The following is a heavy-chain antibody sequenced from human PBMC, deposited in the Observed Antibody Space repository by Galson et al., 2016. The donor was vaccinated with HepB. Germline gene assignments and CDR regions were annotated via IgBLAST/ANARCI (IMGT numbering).Heavy chain of an antibody. V-gene: IGHV3-33*01. CDR2: IWYDVIKR. D-gene: IGHD3-16*01. Sequence: SLRLSCAASGFTFSAYGMHWVRQAPGKRLEWVATIWYDVIKRYHADSVKGRFTISRDNSKNTLSLQMNSLRAEDTAVYYCARADSRSYASKWPLDYWGQGTLVTVSS. CDR1: GFTFSAYG. J-gene: IGHJ4*02. CDR3: ARADSRSYASKWPLDY.